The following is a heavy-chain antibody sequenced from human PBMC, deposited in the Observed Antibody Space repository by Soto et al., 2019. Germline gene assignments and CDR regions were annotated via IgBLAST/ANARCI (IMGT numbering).Heavy chain of an antibody. CDR1: GYIFTSYY. CDR3: ARGTYPYDH. J-gene: IGHJ4*02. V-gene: IGHV1-46*01. CDR2: INPTGGST. Sequence: QVQLVQSGAEVKKPGASVKVSCKASGYIFTSYYMHWVRQAPGQGLEWMGIINPTGGSTSYAQKFQGRVTMTRDTSTSTVSMELSSLRSEDTALYYCARGTYPYDHWGQGTLVTVSS.